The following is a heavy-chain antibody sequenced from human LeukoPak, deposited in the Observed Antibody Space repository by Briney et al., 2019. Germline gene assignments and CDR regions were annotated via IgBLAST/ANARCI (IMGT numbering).Heavy chain of an antibody. V-gene: IGHV3-33*06. J-gene: IGHJ4*02. CDR1: GFTFSSYG. D-gene: IGHD1-26*01. CDR3: AKGLSGSFNGGYYFDY. CDR2: IWYDGSNK. Sequence: PGGSLRLSCAASGFTFSSYGMHWVRQAPGKGLEGVADIWYDGSNKYYADSVKGRFTISRDNSKNTLYLQMNSLRAEDTAVYYCAKGLSGSFNGGYYFDYWGQGTLVTVSS.